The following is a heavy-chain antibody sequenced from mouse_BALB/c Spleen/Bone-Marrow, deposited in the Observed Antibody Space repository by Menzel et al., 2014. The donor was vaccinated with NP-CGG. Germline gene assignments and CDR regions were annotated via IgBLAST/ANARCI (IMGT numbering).Heavy chain of an antibody. V-gene: IGHV1S81*02. Sequence: QVQLQQPGAELVKPGASVELSCKASGYTFTSYYMYWVKQRPGQGLEWIGGINPSNGGTNFNEKFKSKATLTVDKSSSTAYMQLSSLTSEDSAVYYCTRDHYYYGSSYWYFDVWGAGTTVTVSS. CDR1: GYTFTSYY. D-gene: IGHD1-1*01. CDR2: INPSNGGT. CDR3: TRDHYYYGSSYWYFDV. J-gene: IGHJ1*01.